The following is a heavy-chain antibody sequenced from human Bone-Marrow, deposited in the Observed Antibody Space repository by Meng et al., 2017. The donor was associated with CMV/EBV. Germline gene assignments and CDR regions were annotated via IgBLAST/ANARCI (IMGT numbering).Heavy chain of an antibody. V-gene: IGHV3-74*01. CDR2: IHGDGRVH. Sequence: GGSLRLSCAASGFDFSSYGMRWVRQVPGKGLEWVSLIHGDGRVHINADSAKGRFTISRDNSKNSSYLQMSGLRADDTAVYCCARDRCGTNGWHNDADIWGQGTMVTVSS. CDR1: GFDFSSYG. D-gene: IGHD2-8*01. CDR3: ARDRCGTNGWHNDADI. J-gene: IGHJ3*02.